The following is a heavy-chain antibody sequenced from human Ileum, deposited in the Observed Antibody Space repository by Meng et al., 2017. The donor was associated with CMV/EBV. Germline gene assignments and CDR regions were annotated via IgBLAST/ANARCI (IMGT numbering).Heavy chain of an antibody. J-gene: IGHJ6*02. CDR1: GYTFTNFY. CDR2: INPNSGGT. Sequence: ASVKVSCKASGYTFTNFYIHWVRQAPGQGLEWMGWINPNSGGTNSAQNFQGRVTMTRDTSMSTAYMDLSSLKSDDTAKYYCASLVGGTILDFSYGMDVWGQGTTVTVSS. V-gene: IGHV1-2*02. CDR3: ASLVGGTILDFSYGMDV. D-gene: IGHD1-26*01.